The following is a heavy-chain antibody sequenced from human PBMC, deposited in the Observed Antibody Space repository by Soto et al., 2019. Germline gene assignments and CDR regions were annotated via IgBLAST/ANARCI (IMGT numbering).Heavy chain of an antibody. CDR2: ISGSGGST. Sequence: EVQLLESGGGLVQPGGSLRLSCAASGFTFSSYAMSWVRQAPGKGLXXXXAISGSGGSTYYADSVKGRFTISRDNSKNTLYLQMNSLRAEDTAVYYCATALPYYYDSSGYPHDYWGQGTLVTVSS. V-gene: IGHV3-23*01. J-gene: IGHJ4*02. D-gene: IGHD3-22*01. CDR3: ATALPYYYDSSGYPHDY. CDR1: GFTFSSYA.